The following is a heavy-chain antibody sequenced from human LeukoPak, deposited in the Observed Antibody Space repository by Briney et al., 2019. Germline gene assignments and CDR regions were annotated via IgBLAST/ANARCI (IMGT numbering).Heavy chain of an antibody. J-gene: IGHJ4*02. CDR1: GGSISSNY. Sequence: SETLSLTCTVSGGSISSNYWSWIRQPPGQGLESHGYIYYSGSTNYNPSLKSRVTMSVDTSKNQFSLKVSSVTVADTAVYYCAKLVSSGWYYDYWGQVTLLTVSS. D-gene: IGHD6-19*01. CDR2: IYYSGST. V-gene: IGHV4-59*08. CDR3: AKLVSSGWYYDY.